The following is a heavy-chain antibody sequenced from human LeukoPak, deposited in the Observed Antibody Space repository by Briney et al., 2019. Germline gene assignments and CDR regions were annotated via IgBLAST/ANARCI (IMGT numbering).Heavy chain of an antibody. CDR2: ISYDGSNK. D-gene: IGHD5-24*01. V-gene: IGHV3-30-3*01. J-gene: IGHJ6*02. CDR3: ARSGDGYNPYYYYYGMDV. CDR1: GFTFSSYA. Sequence: GGSLRLSCAASGFTFSSYAMPWVRQAPGKGLEWVAVISYDGSNKYYADSVKGRFTISRGNSKNTLYLQMNSLRAEDTAVYYCARSGDGYNPYYYYYGMDVWGQGTTVTVSS.